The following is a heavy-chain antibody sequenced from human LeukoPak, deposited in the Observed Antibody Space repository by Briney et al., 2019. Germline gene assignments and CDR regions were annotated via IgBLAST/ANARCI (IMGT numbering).Heavy chain of an antibody. D-gene: IGHD5-12*01. Sequence: SETLSLTCTVSGGSISSSSYYWGWIRQPPGKGLEWIGSIYYSGSTYYNPSLKSRVTISVDTSKNQFSLKLSSVTAADTAVYYCATGYSGYDMWGQGTLVTVSS. CDR1: GGSISSSSYY. J-gene: IGHJ4*02. CDR2: IYYSGST. V-gene: IGHV4-39*07. CDR3: ATGYSGYDM.